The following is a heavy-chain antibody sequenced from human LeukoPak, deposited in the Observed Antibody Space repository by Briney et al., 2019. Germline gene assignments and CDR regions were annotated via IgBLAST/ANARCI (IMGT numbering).Heavy chain of an antibody. Sequence: SETLSLTCTVSGGSISSSIYYWGWIRQPPGKGLEWIGSIYYSGSTYYNPSLKSRVTISVDTSKNQFSLKLSSVTAADTAVYYCARHDPEAAASFWGQGTLVTVSS. CDR1: GGSISSSIYY. J-gene: IGHJ4*02. V-gene: IGHV4-39*01. CDR2: IYYSGST. CDR3: ARHDPEAAASF. D-gene: IGHD6-13*01.